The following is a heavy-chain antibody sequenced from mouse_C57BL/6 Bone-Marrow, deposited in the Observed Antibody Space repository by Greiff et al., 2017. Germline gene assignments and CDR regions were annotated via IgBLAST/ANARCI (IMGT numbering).Heavy chain of an antibody. CDR1: GYTFTSYG. V-gene: IGHV1-81*01. D-gene: IGHD1-1*01. CDR3: ARLGPHYYGSSWYFDV. J-gene: IGHJ1*03. CDR2: IYPRSGNT. Sequence: VQLQQSGAELARPGASVKLSCKASGYTFTSYGISWVKQRTGQGLEWIGEIYPRSGNTYYTEKFKGKATLTADKSSSTAYMELRSLTSEDSAVYFCARLGPHYYGSSWYFDVWSTGTTVTVSS.